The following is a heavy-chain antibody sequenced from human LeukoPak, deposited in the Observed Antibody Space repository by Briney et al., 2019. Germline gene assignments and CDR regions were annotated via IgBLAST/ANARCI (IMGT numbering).Heavy chain of an antibody. D-gene: IGHD3-3*01. CDR3: ARAHDFWSGYGGNYMDV. J-gene: IGHJ6*03. V-gene: IGHV3-21*01. CDR1: GFSFRTHS. Sequence: GGSLRLSCAASGFSFRTHSMKWVRQAPGKGLEWVSSITSFGSDIYYADSVKGRFTISRDDGKNSLYLQMNSLGAEDSAVYYCARAHDFWSGYGGNYMDVWGKGTTVTVFS. CDR2: ITSFGSDI.